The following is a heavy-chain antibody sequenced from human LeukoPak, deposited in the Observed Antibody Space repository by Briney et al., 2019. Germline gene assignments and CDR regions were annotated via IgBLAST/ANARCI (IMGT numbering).Heavy chain of an antibody. CDR2: ISGSGGST. CDR3: AKVSRDSSGYYYFDY. J-gene: IGHJ4*02. CDR1: GFTFSSYG. Sequence: GGSLRLSCAASGFTFSSYGMSWVRQAPGKGLEWVSAISGSGGSTYYADSVKGRFTISRDNSKNTLYLQMNSLRAEDTAVYYCAKVSRDSSGYYYFDYWGQGTLVTVSS. D-gene: IGHD3-22*01. V-gene: IGHV3-23*01.